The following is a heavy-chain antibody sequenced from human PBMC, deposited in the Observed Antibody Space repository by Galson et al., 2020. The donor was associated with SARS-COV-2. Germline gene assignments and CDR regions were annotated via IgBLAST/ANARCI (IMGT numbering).Heavy chain of an antibody. CDR1: GFTFSSYA. J-gene: IGHJ3*02. CDR2: ISGSGGST. Sequence: GESLKISCAASGFTFSSYAMSWVRQAPGKGLEWVSAISGSGGSTYYADSVKGRFTISRDNSKNTLYLQMNSLRAEDTAVYYCAKDQGQWLAAGAFDIWGQGTMVTVSS. CDR3: AKDQGQWLAAGAFDI. D-gene: IGHD6-19*01. V-gene: IGHV3-23*01.